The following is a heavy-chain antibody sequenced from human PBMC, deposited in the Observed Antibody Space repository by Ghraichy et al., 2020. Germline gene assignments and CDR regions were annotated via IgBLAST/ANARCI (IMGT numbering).Heavy chain of an antibody. V-gene: IGHV1-2*02. D-gene: IGHD4-11*01. Sequence: ASVKVSCKASGYTFTGYYMHWVRQAPGQGLEWMGWINPNSGGTNYAQKFQGRVTMTRDTSISTAYMELSRLRSDDTAVYYCTKRDMTTVKSDAFDIWGQGTMVTVSS. CDR2: INPNSGGT. CDR1: GYTFTGYY. J-gene: IGHJ3*02. CDR3: TKRDMTTVKSDAFDI.